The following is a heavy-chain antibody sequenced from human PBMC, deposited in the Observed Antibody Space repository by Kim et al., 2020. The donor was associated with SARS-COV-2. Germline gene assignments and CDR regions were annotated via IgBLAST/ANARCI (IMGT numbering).Heavy chain of an antibody. D-gene: IGHD2-2*01. V-gene: IGHV3-23*01. CDR1: RFTFSSSA. CDR2: IFGSGHGT. CDR3: AKNVHITSVTFLWYFDL. J-gene: IGHJ2*01. Sequence: GGSLRLSCAASRFTFSSSAMTWVRQAPGKWLEWVSSIFGSGHGTYYADSVKGRFIISRDNSKNTLYLQMNNLRADDTAVYYCAKNVHITSVTFLWYFDLWGRGTSVIVSS.